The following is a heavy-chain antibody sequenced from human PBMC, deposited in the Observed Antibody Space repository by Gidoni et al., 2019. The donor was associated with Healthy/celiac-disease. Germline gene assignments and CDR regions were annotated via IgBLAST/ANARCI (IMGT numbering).Heavy chain of an antibody. V-gene: IGHV3-15*01. CDR2: IKSKTDGGTT. Sequence: EVQLVESGGGLVKPGGSLRLSCAASGFPFSNAWLSWVRQAPGKGLEWVGRIKSKTDGGTTDYAAPVKGRFTISRDDSKNTLYLQMNSLKTEDTAVYYCTSHTWDYYDSSGNFDYWGQGTLVTVSS. CDR3: TSHTWDYYDSSGNFDY. J-gene: IGHJ4*02. CDR1: GFPFSNAW. D-gene: IGHD3-22*01.